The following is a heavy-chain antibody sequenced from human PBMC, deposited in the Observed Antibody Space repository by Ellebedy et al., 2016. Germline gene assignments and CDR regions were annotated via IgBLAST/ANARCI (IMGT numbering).Heavy chain of an antibody. Sequence: SVKVSXKASGYTFTSYDINWVRQATGQGLEWMGGIIPIFGTANYAQKFQGRVTITADESTSTAYMELSSLRSEDTAVYYCARAVYPFGEFCFDYWGQGTLVTVSS. CDR3: ARAVYPFGEFCFDY. J-gene: IGHJ4*02. D-gene: IGHD3-10*01. V-gene: IGHV1-69*13. CDR1: GYTFTSYD. CDR2: IIPIFGTA.